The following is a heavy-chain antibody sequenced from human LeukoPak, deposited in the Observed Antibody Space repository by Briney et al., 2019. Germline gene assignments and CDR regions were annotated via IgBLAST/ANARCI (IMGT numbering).Heavy chain of an antibody. Sequence: PSETLSLTCTVSGGSISYYYWNWLRQPAGKGLEWIGRIYTSGRTYYNPSLKSRVSMSVDTSNNQFSLNLSSVTAAVTAVYYCAQGFYWGQGTLVTVSS. J-gene: IGHJ4*02. CDR1: GGSISYYY. CDR2: IYTSGRT. V-gene: IGHV4-4*07. CDR3: AQGFY.